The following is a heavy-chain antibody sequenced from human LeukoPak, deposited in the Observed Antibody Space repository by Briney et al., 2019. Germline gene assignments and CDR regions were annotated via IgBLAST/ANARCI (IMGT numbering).Heavy chain of an antibody. Sequence: KPSKTLSLTCTVSGGSISSYYWSWIRQPPGKGLEWIGYIYTSGSTNYNPSLKSRVTISVDTSKNQFSLKLGSATSPDTAVYYCARQDGITNVRANYYMDGWRKRTTVTGSS. D-gene: IGHD3-10*01. V-gene: IGHV4-4*09. CDR2: IYTSGST. CDR3: ARQDGITNVRANYYMDG. J-gene: IGHJ6*03. CDR1: GGSISSYY.